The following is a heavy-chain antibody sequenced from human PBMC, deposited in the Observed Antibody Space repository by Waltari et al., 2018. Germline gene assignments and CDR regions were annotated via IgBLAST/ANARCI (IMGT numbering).Heavy chain of an antibody. D-gene: IGHD1-1*01. V-gene: IGHV4-61*09. CDR1: GGSINSGSYY. CDR3: ASRYNWNDTPFDY. J-gene: IGHJ4*02. Sequence: QVQLQESGPGLVKPSQTLSLTCTVSGGSINSGSYYWSWIRQPAGKGLEWIGYIYTSGSTNYNPPLKSRVTISVDTSKNQFSLKLSSVTAADTAVYYCASRYNWNDTPFDYWGQGTLVTVSS. CDR2: IYTSGST.